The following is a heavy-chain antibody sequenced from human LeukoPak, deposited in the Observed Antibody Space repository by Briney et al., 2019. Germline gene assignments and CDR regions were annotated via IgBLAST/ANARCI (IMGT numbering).Heavy chain of an antibody. V-gene: IGHV5-51*01. CDR3: ARLADCSSTSCYGEDWFDP. D-gene: IGHD2-2*01. CDR2: IYPGDSDT. J-gene: IGHJ5*02. Sequence: GESLKISCKGSGYSFTSYWIGWVRQMPGKGLEWMGIIYPGDSDTRYSPSLQGQVTISADKSISTAYLQWSSLKASDTAMYYCARLADCSSTSCYGEDWFDPWGQGTLVTVSS. CDR1: GYSFTSYW.